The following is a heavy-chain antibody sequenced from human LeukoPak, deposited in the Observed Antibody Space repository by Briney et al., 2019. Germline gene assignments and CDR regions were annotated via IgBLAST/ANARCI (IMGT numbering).Heavy chain of an antibody. D-gene: IGHD6-6*01. J-gene: IGHJ6*03. CDR2: ISSGSGSI. V-gene: IGHV3-48*04. CDR3: AKARYGGSSIDSYNMDV. Sequence: GSLRLSCAASGFTFSSYSMNWVRQAPGKGLEWVSYISSGSGSIYYADSVKGRFTISRDNAKNSVFLQMNSLRAEDTAAYYCAKARYGGSSIDSYNMDVWGKGTTVTVSS. CDR1: GFTFSSYS.